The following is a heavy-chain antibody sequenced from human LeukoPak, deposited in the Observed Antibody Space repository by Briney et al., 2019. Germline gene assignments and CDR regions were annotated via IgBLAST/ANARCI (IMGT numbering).Heavy chain of an antibody. CDR2: ISYDGSNK. CDR3: AKAAGYSSSWSVFDS. CDR1: GFTFSSYG. J-gene: IGHJ4*02. V-gene: IGHV3-30*18. D-gene: IGHD6-13*01. Sequence: GGSLRLSCAASGFTFSSYGMHWVRQAPGKGLEWVAVISYDGSNKYYADSVKGRFTISRDNSKNTLYLQMNSLRAEDTAVYYCAKAAGYSSSWSVFDSWGQGTLVTVSS.